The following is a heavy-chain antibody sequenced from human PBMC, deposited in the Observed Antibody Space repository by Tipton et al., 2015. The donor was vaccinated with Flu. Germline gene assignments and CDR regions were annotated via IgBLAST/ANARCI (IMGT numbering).Heavy chain of an antibody. Sequence: TLSLTCAVSGGSITSGGYYWTWIRQHPGKGLDWIGYIYYSGSTYYNPSLKSRVTISVDTSKSQFSLNLSSVTAADTAVYYCARGSVASGYRYGHPYSFYGMDVWGQGTTVIVSS. CDR3: ARGSVASGYRYGHPYSFYGMDV. CDR2: IYYSGST. CDR1: GGSITSGGYY. D-gene: IGHD5-18*01. V-gene: IGHV4-31*11. J-gene: IGHJ6*02.